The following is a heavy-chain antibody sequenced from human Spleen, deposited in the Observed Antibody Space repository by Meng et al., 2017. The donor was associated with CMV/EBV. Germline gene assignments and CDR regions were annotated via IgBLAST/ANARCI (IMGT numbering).Heavy chain of an antibody. D-gene: IGHD6-13*01. J-gene: IGHJ4*02. CDR3: ARTSSWYASDS. Sequence: ASVKVSCKASGYSFTSYYVHWVRQAPGQWLEWMGIINPGYGSTSYAQKFQGRLTMTSDTSTSTVHMELRSLIYGDTAVYYCARTSSWYASDSWGPGALVTVSS. CDR1: GYSFTSYY. CDR2: INPGYGST. V-gene: IGHV1-46*01.